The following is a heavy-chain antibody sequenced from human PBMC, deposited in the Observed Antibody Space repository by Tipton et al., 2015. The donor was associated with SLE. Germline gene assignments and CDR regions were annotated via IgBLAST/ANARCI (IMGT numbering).Heavy chain of an antibody. J-gene: IGHJ3*02. CDR1: GASFSGYY. Sequence: PGLVKPSETLSLTCTVSGASFSGYYWSWIRQPPGKGLEWIGYLSDIGRTNYKSSLRSRVTISVDTSRNLLSLKVTSVTAADTAVCYCARQRDLDAFDIWGQGTMVIVSS. CDR3: ARQRDLDAFDI. V-gene: IGHV4-59*08. CDR2: LSDIGRT.